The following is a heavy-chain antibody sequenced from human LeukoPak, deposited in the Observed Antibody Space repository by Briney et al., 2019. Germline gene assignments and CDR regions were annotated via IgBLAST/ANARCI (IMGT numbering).Heavy chain of an antibody. CDR3: AKSTWIQLWLLDY. D-gene: IGHD5-18*01. V-gene: IGHV3-30*18. CDR1: GFNFSHYG. J-gene: IGHJ4*02. CDR2: ISYDGSNK. Sequence: GGSLRLSCEISGFNFSHYGMHWVRQAPGKGLEWVAVISYDGSNKYYADSVKGRFTISRDNSKNTLYLRMNSLRAEDTAVYYCAKSTWIQLWLLDYWGQGTLVTVSS.